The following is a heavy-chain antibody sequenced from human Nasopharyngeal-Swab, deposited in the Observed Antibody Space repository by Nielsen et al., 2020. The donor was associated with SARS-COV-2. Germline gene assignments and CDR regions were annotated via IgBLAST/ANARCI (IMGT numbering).Heavy chain of an antibody. V-gene: IGHV3-74*01. CDR3: TRDIGGKYGY. D-gene: IGHD4-23*01. J-gene: IGHJ4*02. CDR1: GFTLAYV. CDR2: IDEDGSIT. Sequence: GESLKISCTAPGFTLAYVMHWVRQVPGKGLVWVSRIDEDGSITDYADSVKGRFTISRDNAKNTLYLQMNSLRGEDTAVYYCTRDIGGKYGYWGQGNLVTVSS.